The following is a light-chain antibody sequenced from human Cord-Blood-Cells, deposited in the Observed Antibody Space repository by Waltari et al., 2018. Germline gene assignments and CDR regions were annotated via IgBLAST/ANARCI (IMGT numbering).Light chain of an antibody. CDR1: QSVLYSSNNKND. CDR2: WAS. V-gene: IGKV4-1*01. Sequence: DIVMTQSPDSLAVSLGERATIHCKSSQSVLYSSNNKNDLAWYQQKPGQPPKLLIYWASTRESGVPDRFSGSGSGTDFTLTIISLQAEDVAVYYCQQYYSTPPTFGQGTKVEIK. CDR3: QQYYSTPPT. J-gene: IGKJ1*01.